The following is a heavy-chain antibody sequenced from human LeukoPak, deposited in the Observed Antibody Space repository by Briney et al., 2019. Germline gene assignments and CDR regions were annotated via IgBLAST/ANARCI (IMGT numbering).Heavy chain of an antibody. Sequence: SETLSPTCTVSGGSISRYYWSWIRQPPGKGLEWVGYIYYSGSTNYNPSLQSRVTISVDTSKNQFSLKLSSVTAADTAVYYCARHLYFEDSSGYYSYSFDYWGQGTLVTVSS. D-gene: IGHD3-22*01. CDR2: IYYSGST. CDR1: GGSISRYY. J-gene: IGHJ4*02. CDR3: ARHLYFEDSSGYYSYSFDY. V-gene: IGHV4-59*08.